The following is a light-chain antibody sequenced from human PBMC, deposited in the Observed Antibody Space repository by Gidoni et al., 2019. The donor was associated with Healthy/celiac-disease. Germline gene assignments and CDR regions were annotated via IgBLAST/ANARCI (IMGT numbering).Light chain of an antibody. Sequence: EIVMTQSPATVSVSPGERATLSCRASQSVSSNLAWYQQKPGQAPRLLIYGASNRATGIAARFSGSGSGTEFTLTISSLQSEDFAVYYCQQYNNWPGTFGQGTKVEIK. J-gene: IGKJ1*01. CDR1: QSVSSN. V-gene: IGKV3-15*01. CDR2: GAS. CDR3: QQYNNWPGT.